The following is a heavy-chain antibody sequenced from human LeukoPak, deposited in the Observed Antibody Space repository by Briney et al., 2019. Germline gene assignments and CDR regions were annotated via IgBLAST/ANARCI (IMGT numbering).Heavy chain of an antibody. Sequence: GGSLRLSCAASGFTFSSYAMHWVRQAPGKGLEWVAVISYDGSNKYYADSVKGRFTISRDNSKNMLYLQMNSLRAEDTAVYYCARDPAAIAVAYFDYWGQGTLVTVSS. CDR2: ISYDGSNK. CDR3: ARDPAAIAVAYFDY. D-gene: IGHD6-19*01. V-gene: IGHV3-30-3*01. CDR1: GFTFSSYA. J-gene: IGHJ4*02.